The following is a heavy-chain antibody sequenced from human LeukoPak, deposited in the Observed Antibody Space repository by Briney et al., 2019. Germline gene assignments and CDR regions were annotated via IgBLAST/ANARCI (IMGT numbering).Heavy chain of an antibody. CDR3: ARDYYYDSSESGDAFDI. D-gene: IGHD3-22*01. J-gene: IGHJ3*02. V-gene: IGHV1-18*01. Sequence: ASVKVSCKASGYTFTSYDINWVRQAPGQGLEWMGWISAYNGNTNYAQKLQGRVTMTTDTSTSTAYMELRSLRSDDTAVYYCARDYYYDSSESGDAFDIWGQGTMVTVSS. CDR2: ISAYNGNT. CDR1: GYTFTSYD.